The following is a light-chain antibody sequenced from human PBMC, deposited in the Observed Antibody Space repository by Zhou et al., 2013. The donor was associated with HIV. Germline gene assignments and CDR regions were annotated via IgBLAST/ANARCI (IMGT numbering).Light chain of an antibody. CDR3: QQYDKWPPS. CDR1: QSVSSY. Sequence: EIVLTQSPATLSLSPGERATLSCRASQSVSSYLAWYQQKPGQAPRLLIYDASNRATGIPARFSGSGSGTDFTLTISSLEPEDFAVYYCQQYDKWPPSFGPGTKVDIK. J-gene: IGKJ3*01. V-gene: IGKV3-11*01. CDR2: DAS.